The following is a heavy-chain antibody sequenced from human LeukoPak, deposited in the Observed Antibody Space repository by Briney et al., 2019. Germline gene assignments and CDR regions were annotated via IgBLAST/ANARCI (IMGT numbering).Heavy chain of an antibody. Sequence: GGSLRLSCAASGFTFSNYWMSWVRQAPGKGLEWVANIKKDGSEKYYVDSVKGRFTISRDNAKNSLYLQMNSLRAEGTAVYYCARLSGRTPRTPDAFDIWGQGTMVTVSS. V-gene: IGHV3-7*01. CDR1: GFTFSNYW. J-gene: IGHJ3*02. CDR2: IKKDGSEK. CDR3: ARLSGRTPRTPDAFDI. D-gene: IGHD2-15*01.